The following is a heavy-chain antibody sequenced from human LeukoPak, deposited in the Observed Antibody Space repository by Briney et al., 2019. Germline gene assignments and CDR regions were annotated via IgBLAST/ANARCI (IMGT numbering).Heavy chain of an antibody. J-gene: IGHJ3*02. CDR1: GFTFSSYA. CDR3: AKDGPLGMVRGVGAFDI. V-gene: IGHV3-23*01. Sequence: PGGSLRLSCAASGFTFSSYAMSWVRQAPGKGPEWVSAISGSGGSTYYADSVKGRFTISRDNSKNTLYLQMNSLRAEDTAVYYCAKDGPLGMVRGVGAFDIWGQGTMVTVSS. CDR2: ISGSGGST. D-gene: IGHD3-10*01.